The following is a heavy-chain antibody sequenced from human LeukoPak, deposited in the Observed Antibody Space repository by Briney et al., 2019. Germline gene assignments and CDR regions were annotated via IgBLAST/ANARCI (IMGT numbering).Heavy chain of an antibody. J-gene: IGHJ4*02. D-gene: IGHD4-11*01. CDR2: IWSDGTNR. CDR3: VKDAQRGFDYSNSLDN. V-gene: IGHV3-33*06. Sequence: NPGGSLRLSCATSGFTFSHYGMHWVRQAPGKGLEWVAVIWSDGTNRYYADPVKGRFTISRDNFQRTVYLQMNSLRAEDTAVYYCVKDAQRGFDYSNSLDNWGQGTLVTVSS. CDR1: GFTFSHYG.